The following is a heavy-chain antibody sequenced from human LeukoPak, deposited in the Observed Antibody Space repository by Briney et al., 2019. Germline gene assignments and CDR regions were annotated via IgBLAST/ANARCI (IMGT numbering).Heavy chain of an antibody. D-gene: IGHD3-22*01. CDR1: GGSFSGYY. J-gene: IGHJ4*02. V-gene: IGHV4-34*01. CDR2: INHSGST. Sequence: SEALSLTCAVYGGSFSGYYWTWIRQPPGKGLEWIGEINHSGSTNYNSSLKSRVTISVDTPKNQFSLKLRSVTAADTAVYYCARRRYFDSSGYNPTYYFDYWGQGILVTVAS. CDR3: ARRRYFDSSGYNPTYYFDY.